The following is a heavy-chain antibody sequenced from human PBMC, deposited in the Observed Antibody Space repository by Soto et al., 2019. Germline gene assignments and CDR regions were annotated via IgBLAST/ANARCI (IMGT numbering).Heavy chain of an antibody. D-gene: IGHD3-3*01. Sequence: QAQLVQSGAEVKKPGSSVRVSCRASGGPFSRYAVSWVRQAPGQGLEWIGGITPIAETTNYAQKFRGRLSSSAEEYTDTVYMELRRLTSDDTADYFCARGVAPGQTADPYVFDIWGQGTRVTVSS. CDR1: GGPFSRYA. CDR2: ITPIAETT. CDR3: ARGVAPGQTADPYVFDI. J-gene: IGHJ3*02. V-gene: IGHV1-69*01.